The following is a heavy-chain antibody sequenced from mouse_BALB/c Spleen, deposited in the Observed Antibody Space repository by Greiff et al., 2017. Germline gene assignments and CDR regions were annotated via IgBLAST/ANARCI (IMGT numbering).Heavy chain of an antibody. CDR2: IRLKSDNYAT. J-gene: IGHJ4*01. Sequence: EVKLEESGGGLVQPGGSMKLSCVASGFTFSSYWMSWVRQSPEKGLEWVAEIRLKSDNYATHYAESVKGKFTISRDDSKSRLYLQMNSLRAEDTGIYYCTTYYTAMDYWGQGTSVTVSS. V-gene: IGHV6-6*02. D-gene: IGHD2-12*01. CDR3: TTYYTAMDY. CDR1: GFTFSSYW.